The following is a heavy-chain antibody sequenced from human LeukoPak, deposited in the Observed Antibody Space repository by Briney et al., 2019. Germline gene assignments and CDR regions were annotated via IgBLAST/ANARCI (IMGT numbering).Heavy chain of an antibody. CDR2: IRYDGSNK. Sequence: GGSLRLSCAAPGFTFSSYGMHWVRQAPGKGLEWVAFIRYDGSNKYYADSVKGRFTISRGNSKNTPYLQMNSLRAEDTAVYYCAKVHDPDYWGQGTLVTVSS. J-gene: IGHJ4*02. CDR1: GFTFSSYG. V-gene: IGHV3-30*02. CDR3: AKVHDPDY.